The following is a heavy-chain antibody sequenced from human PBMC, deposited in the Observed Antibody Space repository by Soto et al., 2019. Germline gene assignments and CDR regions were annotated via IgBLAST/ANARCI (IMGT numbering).Heavy chain of an antibody. J-gene: IGHJ6*02. V-gene: IGHV3-30*03. CDR3: AATPEQQHAVHPDFYYYYYGMDV. Sequence: QVQLVESGGGVVQPGRSLRLSCAASGFTFSSYGMHWVRQAPGKGLEWGAVISYDGSNKYYADSVKGRFTISRDNSKNTLYLQMNSLRAEDTAVYYCAATPEQQHAVHPDFYYYYYGMDVWGQGTTVTVSS. D-gene: IGHD6-13*01. CDR1: GFTFSSYG. CDR2: ISYDGSNK.